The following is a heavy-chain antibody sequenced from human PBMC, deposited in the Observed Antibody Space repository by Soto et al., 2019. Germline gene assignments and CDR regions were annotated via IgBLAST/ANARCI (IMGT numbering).Heavy chain of an antibody. CDR3: ARRPYGDYVWFDP. CDR1: GFTFSSYA. J-gene: IGHJ5*02. CDR2: ISGSGGTI. Sequence: PGGSLRLSCAASGFTFSSYAMSWVRQAPGKGLEWVSAISGSGGTIYYADSVRGRFTISRDNAKNSLYLQMNSLRAEDTAVYYCARRPYGDYVWFDPWGQGTLVTVSS. D-gene: IGHD4-17*01. V-gene: IGHV3-23*01.